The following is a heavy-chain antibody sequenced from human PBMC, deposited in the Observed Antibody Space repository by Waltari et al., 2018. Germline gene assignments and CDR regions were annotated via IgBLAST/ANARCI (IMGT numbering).Heavy chain of an antibody. CDR3: ATVRRVRATPNPFDY. J-gene: IGHJ4*01. CDR1: GYTFTDYY. D-gene: IGHD1-26*01. CDR2: VGPEEGST. V-gene: IGHV1-69-2*01. Sequence: EVQLVQSGAEVKKPGATVKISCKVSGYTFTDYYMHWVQQAPGKGLEWMGLVGPEEGSTIYSANFHGRANIPADPSTYTAYLELISPLSDDPALYYCATVRRVRATPNPFDYWGHGTLVTVSS.